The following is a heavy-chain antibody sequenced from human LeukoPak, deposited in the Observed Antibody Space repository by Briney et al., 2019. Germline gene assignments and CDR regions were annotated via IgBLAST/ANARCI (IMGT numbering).Heavy chain of an antibody. CDR1: AGSFSSYY. V-gene: IGHV4-59*08. J-gene: IGHJ4*02. CDR2: IYYTGST. Sequence: SETLSLTCTISAGSFSSYYWSWIRQPPGKGLEWIGYIYYTGSTNYNPSLQSRVSISLDTSKNQFSLKVTSVTAADTALYFCARLGQWVDAPFDSLGQGALVTVSS. D-gene: IGHD6-19*01. CDR3: ARLGQWVDAPFDS.